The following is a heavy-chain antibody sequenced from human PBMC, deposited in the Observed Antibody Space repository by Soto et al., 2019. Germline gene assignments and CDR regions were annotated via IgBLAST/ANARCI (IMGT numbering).Heavy chain of an antibody. CDR3: ASVKATLYRHYYFDY. CDR2: IFYTGST. Sequence: PSETLSLTCSVSGGTNNSGDYFWSWIRQPPGKGLEWIGSIFYTGSTYNSPSLKSRASMSMDTSKNLFPLRLRSLTAADTAVYFCASVKATLYRHYYFDYWGQGTPVTVSS. D-gene: IGHD5-12*01. CDR1: GGTNNSGDYF. J-gene: IGHJ4*02. V-gene: IGHV4-30-4*01.